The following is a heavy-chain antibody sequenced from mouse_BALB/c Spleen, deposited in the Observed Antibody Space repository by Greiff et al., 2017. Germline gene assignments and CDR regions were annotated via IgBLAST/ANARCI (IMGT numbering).Heavy chain of an antibody. CDR1: GFAFSNYD. CDR3: ARHASMITVFAY. Sequence: EVQRVESGGGLVKPGGSLKLSCAASGFAFSNYDMSWVRQTPEKRLEWVAYISSGGGSTYYPDTVKGRFTISRDNAKNTLYLQMSSLKSEDTAMYYCARHASMITVFAYWGQGTLVTVSA. J-gene: IGHJ3*01. V-gene: IGHV5-12-1*01. D-gene: IGHD2-4*01. CDR2: ISSGGGST.